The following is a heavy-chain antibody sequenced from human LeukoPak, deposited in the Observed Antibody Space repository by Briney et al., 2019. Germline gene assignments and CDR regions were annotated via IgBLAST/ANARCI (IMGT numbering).Heavy chain of an antibody. V-gene: IGHV3-11*01. J-gene: IGHJ4*02. CDR2: ISSSGSTI. Sequence: PGGSLRLSCAASGFTFSDYYMSWLRQAPGKGLEWVSYISSSGSTIYYADSVKGRFTISRDNAKNSLYLQMNSLRAEDTAVYYCARESRHCSSTSCYVFVLDYWGQGTLVTVSS. D-gene: IGHD2-2*01. CDR1: GFTFSDYY. CDR3: ARESRHCSSTSCYVFVLDY.